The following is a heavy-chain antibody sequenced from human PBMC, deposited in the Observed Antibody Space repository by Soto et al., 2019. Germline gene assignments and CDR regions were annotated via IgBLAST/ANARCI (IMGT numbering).Heavy chain of an antibody. CDR2: IYYSGST. CDR3: ARPAVYPRGVATIVSNWFDP. D-gene: IGHD5-12*01. CDR1: GGSISSSSYY. Sequence: SETLSLTCTVSGGSISSSSYYWGWIRQPPGKGLEWIGSIYYSGSTYYNPSLKSRVTISVSTSKNQFSLRLSSVTAADTAVYYCARPAVYPRGVATIVSNWFDPWGQGTLVTVS. V-gene: IGHV4-39*01. J-gene: IGHJ5*02.